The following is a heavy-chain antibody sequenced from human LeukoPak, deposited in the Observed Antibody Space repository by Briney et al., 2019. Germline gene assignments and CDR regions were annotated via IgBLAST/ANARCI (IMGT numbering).Heavy chain of an antibody. Sequence: ASVKVSCKASGYTFTNYTLHWDRQAPGQGLEWMGIINPSDSSTNYAQRFQGRVTLTSDTSTSTVYMDLSSLRSEDTAVYFCARADVVAGPFYYYGMDVWGQGTTVTVSS. CDR3: ARADVVAGPFYYYGMDV. CDR1: GYTFTNYT. J-gene: IGHJ6*02. CDR2: INPSDSST. D-gene: IGHD5-12*01. V-gene: IGHV1-46*01.